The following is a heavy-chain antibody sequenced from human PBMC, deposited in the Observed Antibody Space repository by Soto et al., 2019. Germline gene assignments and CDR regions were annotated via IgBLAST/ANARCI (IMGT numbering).Heavy chain of an antibody. CDR1: GFTFSSYS. CDR2: ISSSSSTI. Sequence: EVQLVESGGGLVQPGGSLRLSCAASGFTFSSYSMNWVRQAPGKGLEWVSYISSSSSTIYYADSVKGRFTISRDNAKNSLYLQMNRLRDEDTAVYYCVSYGRDMVITSYGGQGTMVTVSS. J-gene: IGHJ4*02. V-gene: IGHV3-48*02. CDR3: VSYGRDMVITSY. D-gene: IGHD3-22*01.